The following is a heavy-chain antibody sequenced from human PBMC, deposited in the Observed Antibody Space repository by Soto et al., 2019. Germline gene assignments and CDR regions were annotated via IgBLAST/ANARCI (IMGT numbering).Heavy chain of an antibody. V-gene: IGHV4-34*01. CDR2: INYSGSA. D-gene: IGHD2-2*01. Sequence: QVQLQQWGAGLLNPSETLSLTCAVYGGSCNAYYLSWIRQPPGKGLEWSGEINYSGSASYNQSLKSRFTTPVATSKNQYSMKMRSVAAADTAMYYCARRLIVVVPGACNGDFDYWCQGALVTVSS. J-gene: IGHJ4*02. CDR3: ARRLIVVVPGACNGDFDY. CDR1: GGSCNAYY.